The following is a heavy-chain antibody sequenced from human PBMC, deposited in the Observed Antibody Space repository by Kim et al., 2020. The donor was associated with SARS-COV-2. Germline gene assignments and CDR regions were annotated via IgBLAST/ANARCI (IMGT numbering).Heavy chain of an antibody. CDR1: GLTVSSNY. CDR3: ARHKTAGNYNSPFDY. J-gene: IGHJ4*02. D-gene: IGHD3-3*01. CDR2: LYSGGST. V-gene: IGHV3-53*01. Sequence: GGSLRLSCAASGLTVSSNYMNWVRQAPGEGLEGVSVLYSGGSTHYADSVRGRFTISRDNSKNTLYLQMNSLRVEDTAIYYCARHKTAGNYNSPFDYWGQG.